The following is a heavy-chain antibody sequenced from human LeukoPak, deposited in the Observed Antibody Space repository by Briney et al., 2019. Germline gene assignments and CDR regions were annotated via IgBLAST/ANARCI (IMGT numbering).Heavy chain of an antibody. D-gene: IGHD3-16*01. J-gene: IGHJ4*02. CDR1: GGSISPYY. V-gene: IGHV4-59*08. CDR2: IYHTGTT. Sequence: PPETLSLTCTVSGGSISPYYWAWFRQPPGQGLKYIGDIYHTGTTSYSPSLQSRVTISLDTSQNQFSLRLSSVTAADAAIYYCARLRAYKTSHQFYFDYWGQGTLVTVSS. CDR3: ARLRAYKTSHQFYFDY.